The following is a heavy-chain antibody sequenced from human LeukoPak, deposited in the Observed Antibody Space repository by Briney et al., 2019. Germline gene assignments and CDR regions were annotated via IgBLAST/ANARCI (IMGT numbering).Heavy chain of an antibody. Sequence: GESLKISCKGSGYSFTSYWIGWMRQMPGQGLEWMGIIYPGDSDTRYSPSFQGQVTISADKSISTAYLQWSSLKASDTAMYYCARHPYPAYFDYWGQGTLVTVSS. CDR1: GYSFTSYW. V-gene: IGHV5-51*01. CDR2: IYPGDSDT. CDR3: ARHPYPAYFDY. J-gene: IGHJ4*02.